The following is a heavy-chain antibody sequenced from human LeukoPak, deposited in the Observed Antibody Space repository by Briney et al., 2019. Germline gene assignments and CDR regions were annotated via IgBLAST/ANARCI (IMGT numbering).Heavy chain of an antibody. CDR3: ASCMITFGGVIVTYGMDV. J-gene: IGHJ6*02. V-gene: IGHV1-2*02. CDR2: IDPNSGGT. CDR1: GYTFTGYY. D-gene: IGHD3-16*02. Sequence: ASVKVSCKASGYTFTGYYMHWVRQAPGQGIEWMGWIDPNSGGTNYAQKFQGRVTMTRDTSISTAYMELSRLRSDDTAVYYCASCMITFGGVIVTYGMDVWGQGTTVTVSS.